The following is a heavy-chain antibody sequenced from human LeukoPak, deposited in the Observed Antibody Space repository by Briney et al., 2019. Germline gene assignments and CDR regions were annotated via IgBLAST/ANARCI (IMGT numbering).Heavy chain of an antibody. J-gene: IGHJ4*02. D-gene: IGHD3-22*01. CDR2: IYYSGST. CDR1: GGSISSFY. Sequence: SETLSLTCTVSGGSISSFYWNWIRQPPGKGLEWIGYIYYSGSTNYNPSLKSRVTISVDTSKNQFSLKLSSVTAADTAVYYCARVTGYMIEDYFDYWGQGTLVTVSS. V-gene: IGHV4-59*01. CDR3: ARVTGYMIEDYFDY.